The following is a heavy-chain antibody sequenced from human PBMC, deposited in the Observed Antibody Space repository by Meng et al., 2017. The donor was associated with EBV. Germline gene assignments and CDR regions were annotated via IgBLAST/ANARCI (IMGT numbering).Heavy chain of an antibody. CDR1: EYTFTIYG. Sequence: GTEVKEPGLAVRASCKASEYTFTIYGINLVRQANEKGLEWMGWMTPNSGNTGYAQKFQGRVTMTRNTSISTAYMELSSLRSEDTAVYYCARGRGVYCSGGSCYPGWFDPWGQGTLVTVSS. CDR2: MTPNSGNT. D-gene: IGHD2-15*01. CDR3: ARGRGVYCSGGSCYPGWFDP. V-gene: IGHV1-8*01. J-gene: IGHJ5*02.